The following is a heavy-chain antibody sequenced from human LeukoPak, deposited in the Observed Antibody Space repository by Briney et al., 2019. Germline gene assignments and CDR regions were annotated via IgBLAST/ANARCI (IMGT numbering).Heavy chain of an antibody. J-gene: IGHJ4*02. D-gene: IGHD6-13*01. CDR1: AGSISSYY. CDR2: IYTSGST. CDR3: ARDLYSSSWYGTSDY. V-gene: IGHV4-4*07. Sequence: SETLSLTCTVSAGSISSYYWSWIRQPAGKGLEWIGHIYTSGSTNYNPSLKSRVTMSVDTSTNQFSLKLSSVTAADTAIYYCARDLYSSSWYGTSDYWGQGTLVTVSS.